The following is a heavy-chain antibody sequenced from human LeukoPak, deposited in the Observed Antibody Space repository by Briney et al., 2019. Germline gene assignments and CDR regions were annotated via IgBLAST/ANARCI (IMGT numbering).Heavy chain of an antibody. V-gene: IGHV1-46*01. CDR1: GYTFTSYY. CDR3: ARVSYDLYFDY. D-gene: IGHD3-3*01. Sequence: GASVKVSCKASGYTFTSYYMHWVRQAPGQGLEWMGIINPSSGSTSYAQKFQGRVTMTRDTSTSTVYMELSSLRSEDTAVYYCARVSYDLYFDYWGQGTLVTVSS. J-gene: IGHJ4*02. CDR2: INPSSGST.